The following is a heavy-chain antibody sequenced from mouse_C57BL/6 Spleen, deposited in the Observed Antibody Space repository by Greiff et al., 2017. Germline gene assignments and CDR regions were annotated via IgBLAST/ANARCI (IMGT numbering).Heavy chain of an antibody. CDR1: GYTFTDYN. CDR2: INPNNGGT. D-gene: IGHD1-1*01. J-gene: IGHJ3*01. CDR3: ARGDGSSPGFAY. Sequence: VQLQQSGPELVKPGASVKMSCKASGYTFTDYNMHWVKQSHGKSLEWMGYINPNNGGTSYNQKFKGKVTLTVNKSSSTAYRELRSLTSEDSAFYYCARGDGSSPGFAYWGQGTLVTVSS. V-gene: IGHV1-22*01.